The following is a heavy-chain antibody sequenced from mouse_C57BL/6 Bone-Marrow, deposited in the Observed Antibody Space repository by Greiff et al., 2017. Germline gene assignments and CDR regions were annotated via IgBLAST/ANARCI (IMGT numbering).Heavy chain of an antibody. CDR3: ASLDSSGSCVAY. Sequence: QVQLQQSGPGLVAPSQSLSITCTVSGFSLTSYAISWVRQPPGKGLEWLGVIWTGGGTNYNSALKSRLSISKDNSKSQVFLKMNSLQIDDTARYYCASLDSSGSCVAYWGQGTLVTVSA. CDR2: IWTGGGT. D-gene: IGHD3-2*02. CDR1: GFSLTSYA. V-gene: IGHV2-9-1*01. J-gene: IGHJ3*01.